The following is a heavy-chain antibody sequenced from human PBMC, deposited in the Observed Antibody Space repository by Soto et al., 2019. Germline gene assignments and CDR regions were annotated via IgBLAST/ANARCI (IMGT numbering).Heavy chain of an antibody. Sequence: GGSLRLSCAASGFTFSSYSMNWVRQAPGKGLEWVSSISSSSSYIHYADSVKGRFTISRDNAKNSLYLQMNSLRAEDTAVYYCARDGVLVPAARGNVGDYYYGMDVWGQGTTVTVSS. CDR3: ARDGVLVPAARGNVGDYYYGMDV. CDR2: ISSSSSYI. J-gene: IGHJ6*02. CDR1: GFTFSSYS. D-gene: IGHD2-2*01. V-gene: IGHV3-21*01.